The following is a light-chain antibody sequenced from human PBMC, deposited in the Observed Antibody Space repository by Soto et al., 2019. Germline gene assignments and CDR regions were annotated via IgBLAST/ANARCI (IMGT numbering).Light chain of an antibody. V-gene: IGKV1-5*01. Sequence: DIQRTQSPSPLSASVVDRVTITCPASQSINRWLAWYQQKPGKAPKLLIYDASYLVSGVPSRFSGSGSGTEFTLTINSLQADDFATYYCQQHNSFSITCGQGTRRAIK. CDR1: QSINRW. CDR2: DAS. CDR3: QQHNSFSIT. J-gene: IGKJ5*01.